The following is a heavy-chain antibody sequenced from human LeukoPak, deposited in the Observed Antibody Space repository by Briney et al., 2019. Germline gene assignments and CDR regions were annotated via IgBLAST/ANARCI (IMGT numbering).Heavy chain of an antibody. J-gene: IGHJ4*02. V-gene: IGHV3-74*01. CDR3: ARVPVGAPGFDY. CDR2: INSDGSST. Sequence: GGSLRLSCAASGFTFSNYWMHWVRQAPGKGLVWVSRINSDGSSTNYADSVKGRFTISRDNAKNTLYLQMNSLRAEDTAVYFCARVPVGAPGFDYWGQGTLVTVSS. CDR1: GFTFSNYW. D-gene: IGHD1-26*01.